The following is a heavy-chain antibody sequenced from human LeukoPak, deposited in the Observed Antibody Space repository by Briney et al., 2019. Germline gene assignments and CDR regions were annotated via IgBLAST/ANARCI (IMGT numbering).Heavy chain of an antibody. CDR3: ARRGRFLEWLFDDY. J-gene: IGHJ4*02. CDR2: IKQDGSEK. D-gene: IGHD3-3*01. Sequence: GGSLRLSCAVSGFTFSSNWMSWVRQAPGKGLEWVANIKQDGSEKYYVDSMKGRFTISRDNAKNSLYLQMNSLRAEDTAVYYCARRGRFLEWLFDDYWGQGTLVTVSS. CDR1: GFTFSSNW. V-gene: IGHV3-7*01.